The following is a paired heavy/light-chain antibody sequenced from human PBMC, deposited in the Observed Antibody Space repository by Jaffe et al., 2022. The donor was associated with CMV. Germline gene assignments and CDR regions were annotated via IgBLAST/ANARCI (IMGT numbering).Light chain of an antibody. CDR3: QNYNSIPS. CDR2: GVS. J-gene: IGKJ4*01. Sequence: DVQMTQSPSSLSASVGDRVTITCRASQGITNFLAWYQQKPGKVPKLLISGVSALQSGVPSRFSGSGSGTDFTLTISGLQPEDVATYYCQNYNSIPSFGGGTKVEIK. CDR1: QGITNF. V-gene: IGKV1-27*01.
Heavy chain of an antibody. J-gene: IGHJ3*01. V-gene: IGHV1-69*01. CDR1: GGTFRSYA. CDR2: IIPIVRTA. D-gene: IGHD3-16*02. Sequence: QVQLVQSGAEVKKPGSSVKVSCKASGGTFRSYAITWVRQAPGQGLEWMGGIIPIVRTAKYAQKFQDRLTIIADESMTTAYMELSSLSSEDTAVYYCARGSYYDSVWGTHRYSFEPLSLWGQGTVVAVSS. CDR3: ARGSYYDSVWGTHRYSFEPLSL.